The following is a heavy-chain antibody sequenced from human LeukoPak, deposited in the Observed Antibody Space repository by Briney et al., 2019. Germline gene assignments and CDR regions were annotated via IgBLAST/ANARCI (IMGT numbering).Heavy chain of an antibody. CDR1: GGSFSGYY. CDR3: ARAGYYYGSGSYYFPSIFDY. V-gene: IGHV4-34*01. D-gene: IGHD3-10*01. J-gene: IGHJ4*02. CDR2: INHSGST. Sequence: SETLSLTCAVYGGSFSGYYWSWIRQPPGKGLEWIGEINHSGSTNYNPSLKSRVTISVDTSKNQFSLKLSSVTAADTAVYYCARAGYYYGSGSYYFPSIFDYWGQGTLVTVSS.